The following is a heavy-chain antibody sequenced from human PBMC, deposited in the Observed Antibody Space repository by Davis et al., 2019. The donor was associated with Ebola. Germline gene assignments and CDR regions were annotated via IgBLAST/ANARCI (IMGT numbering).Heavy chain of an antibody. CDR1: GGSISSGGYY. V-gene: IGHV4-30-4*08. CDR3: AGNGGSCYSCFDY. D-gene: IGHD2-15*01. Sequence: SETLSLTCTVSGGSISSGGYYWSWIRQHPGKGLEWIGYIYYSGSTYYNPSLKSRVTISVDTSKNQFSLKLSSVTAADTAVYYCAGNGGSCYSCFDYWGQGTLVTVSS. J-gene: IGHJ4*02. CDR2: IYYSGST.